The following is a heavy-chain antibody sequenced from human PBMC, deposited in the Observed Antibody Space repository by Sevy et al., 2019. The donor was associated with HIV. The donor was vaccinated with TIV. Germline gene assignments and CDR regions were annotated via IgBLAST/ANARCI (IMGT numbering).Heavy chain of an antibody. D-gene: IGHD1-1*01. CDR3: AKSSTTGTTGVDY. V-gene: IGHV3-30*02. J-gene: IGHJ4*02. CDR1: GFTFSSYG. Sequence: GGSLRLSCAASGFTFSSYGMHWVRQAPGKGLEWVAFIVYDGSNKYYTDSVKGRFTISRDNSKNTLYLQMNTLGAEDTAIYYCAKSSTTGTTGVDYWGQGTLVTVSS. CDR2: IVYDGSNK.